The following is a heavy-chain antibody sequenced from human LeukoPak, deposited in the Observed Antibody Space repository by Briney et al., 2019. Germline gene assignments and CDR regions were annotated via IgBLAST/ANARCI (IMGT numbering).Heavy chain of an antibody. J-gene: IGHJ4*02. Sequence: GGSLRLSCAASGFTFSSYAMTWVRQAPGKGLEWVANIKEDGSDKYYVDSVKGRFTISRDNAKNSLYLQMNSLRAEDTAVYYCARDSGWFRFDSWGQGTLVTVSS. CDR2: IKEDGSDK. CDR3: ARDSGWFRFDS. V-gene: IGHV3-7*03. CDR1: GFTFSSYA. D-gene: IGHD6-13*01.